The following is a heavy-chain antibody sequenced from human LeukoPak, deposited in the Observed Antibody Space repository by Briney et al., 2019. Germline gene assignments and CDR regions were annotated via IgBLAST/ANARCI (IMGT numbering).Heavy chain of an antibody. CDR3: ANTDTKWGVSSSWSGRFDY. J-gene: IGHJ4*02. Sequence: QPGRSLRLSCAASGFTFSSYGMHWVRQAPGKGLEWVAVISYDGSNKYYADSVKGRFTISRDNSKNTLYLQMNSLRPEDTAVYYCANTDTKWGVSSSWSGRFDYWGQGTLVTVSS. CDR1: GFTFSSYG. D-gene: IGHD6-13*01. CDR2: ISYDGSNK. V-gene: IGHV3-30*18.